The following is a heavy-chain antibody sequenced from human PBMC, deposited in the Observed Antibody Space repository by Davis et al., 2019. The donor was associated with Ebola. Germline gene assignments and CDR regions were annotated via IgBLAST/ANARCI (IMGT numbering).Heavy chain of an antibody. CDR1: GGSISSYY. CDR2: IYYSGST. J-gene: IGHJ6*04. Sequence: SETLSLTCTVSGGSISSYYWSWIRQPPGKGLEWIGYIYYSGSTNYNPSLKSRVTISVDTSKNQFSLKLSSVTAADTAVYYCARGPRGSSGWYDPYYYYGMDVWGKGTTVTVSS. D-gene: IGHD6-19*01. V-gene: IGHV4-59*01. CDR3: ARGPRGSSGWYDPYYYYGMDV.